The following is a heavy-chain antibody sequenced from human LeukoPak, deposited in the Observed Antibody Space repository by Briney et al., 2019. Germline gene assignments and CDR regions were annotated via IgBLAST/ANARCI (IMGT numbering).Heavy chain of an antibody. J-gene: IGHJ4*02. CDR3: AIWSRNWYYDSSGQYFDY. CDR1: GYTFTGYY. V-gene: IGHV1-2*06. D-gene: IGHD3-22*01. Sequence: ASVKVSCKDSGYTFTGYYMHWVRQAPGQGLEWMGRINPNSGGTNYAQKFQGRVTMTRDTSISTAYMELSRLRADDTAVYYCAIWSRNWYYDSSGQYFDYWGQGTLVTVSS. CDR2: INPNSGGT.